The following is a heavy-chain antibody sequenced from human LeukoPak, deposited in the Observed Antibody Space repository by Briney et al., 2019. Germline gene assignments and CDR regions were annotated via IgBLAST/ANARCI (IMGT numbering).Heavy chain of an antibody. CDR2: INPSGGST. CDR1: GYTFTGYY. V-gene: IGHV1-46*01. Sequence: ASVKVSCKASGYTFTGYYMHWVRQAPGQGLEWMGWINPSGGSTSYAQKFQGRVTMTGDTSTSTVYMGLSSLRSEDTAVYYCASQGASRFWFDPWGQGTLVTVSS. J-gene: IGHJ5*02. CDR3: ASQGASRFWFDP.